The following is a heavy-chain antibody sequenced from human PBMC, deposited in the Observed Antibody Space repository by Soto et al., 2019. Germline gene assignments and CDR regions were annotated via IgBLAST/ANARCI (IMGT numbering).Heavy chain of an antibody. CDR2: IWFDGSDK. CDR3: ARLYCSASSCYSVGAFDI. D-gene: IGHD2-15*01. V-gene: IGHV3-33*01. CDR1: GFTFSSYG. J-gene: IGHJ3*02. Sequence: GGSLRLSCAASGFTFSSYGMHWVRQAPGKGLEWVALIWFDGSDKYYTESVKGRFTISRGNSKSTLYLQMNSLRAEDTAVYYCARLYCSASSCYSVGAFDIRGQGTMVTVSS.